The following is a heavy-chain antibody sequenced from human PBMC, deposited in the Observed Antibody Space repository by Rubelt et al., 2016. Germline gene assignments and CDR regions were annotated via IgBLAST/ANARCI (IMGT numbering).Heavy chain of an antibody. V-gene: IGHV3-33*01. CDR3: ATRGGMIAARVFDY. D-gene: IGHD6-6*01. CDR2: IWYDGSNK. J-gene: IGHJ4*02. Sequence: EWVAVIWYDGSNKYYADSVKGRFTISRDNSKNTLYLQMNSLRAEDTAVYYCATRGGMIAARVFDYWGQGTLVTVSS.